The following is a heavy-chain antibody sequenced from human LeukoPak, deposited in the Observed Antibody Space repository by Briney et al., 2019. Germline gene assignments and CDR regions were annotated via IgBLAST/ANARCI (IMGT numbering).Heavy chain of an antibody. CDR3: ARVEYCNVGNCYFRPGAY. Sequence: ASVKVSCKASGYTFTDYYINWVRQAPGQGLEWIGWINPNSGDTNYAQKFQDRVTMTRDTSISTAYIELNFLRSDDTAVYYCARVEYCNVGNCYFRPGAYWGQGTLVTVSS. CDR2: INPNSGDT. J-gene: IGHJ4*02. CDR1: GYTFTDYY. V-gene: IGHV1-2*02. D-gene: IGHD2-15*01.